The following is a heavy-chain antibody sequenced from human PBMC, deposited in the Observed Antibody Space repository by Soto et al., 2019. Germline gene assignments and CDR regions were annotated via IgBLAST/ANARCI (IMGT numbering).Heavy chain of an antibody. D-gene: IGHD3-10*01. CDR3: AKGKGAGRITMVRGVFDLYDY. V-gene: IGHV3-23*01. CDR2: ISGSGGST. Sequence: GGSLRLSCAASGFTFSSYAMSWVRQAPGKGLEWVSAISGSGGSTYYADSVKGRFTISRDNSKNTLYLQMNSLRAEDTAVYYCAKGKGAGRITMVRGVFDLYDYWGQGTLVTVSS. CDR1: GFTFSSYA. J-gene: IGHJ4*02.